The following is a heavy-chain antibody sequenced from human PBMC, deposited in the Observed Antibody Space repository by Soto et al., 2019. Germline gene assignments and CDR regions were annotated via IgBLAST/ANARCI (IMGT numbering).Heavy chain of an antibody. V-gene: IGHV4-59*08. J-gene: IGHJ4*02. CDR3: ARLGGYYQAFDS. CDR2: IYYTGTT. Sequence: SETLSLTCTVSGGSIRDYYWGWIRQSPGKGLEWIGYIYYTGTTKYNPSLKSRVTISVDSSKNQSSLKLDSVTAADTAVYYCARLGGYYQAFDSWGQGTLVTVSS. CDR1: GGSIRDYY. D-gene: IGHD3-22*01.